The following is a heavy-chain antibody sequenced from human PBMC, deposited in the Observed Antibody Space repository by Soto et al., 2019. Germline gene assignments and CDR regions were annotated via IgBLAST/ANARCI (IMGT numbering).Heavy chain of an antibody. CDR3: ARSWGSYGVDWFDP. CDR1: GGTFSSYA. CDR2: IIPIFGTA. Sequence: SVKVSFKASGGTFSSYAISWVRQAPGQGLEWMGGIIPIFGTANYAQKFQGRVTITADESTSTAYMELSSLRSEDTAVYYCARSWGSYGVDWFDPWGQGTLVTSPQ. D-gene: IGHD1-26*01. J-gene: IGHJ5*02. V-gene: IGHV1-69*13.